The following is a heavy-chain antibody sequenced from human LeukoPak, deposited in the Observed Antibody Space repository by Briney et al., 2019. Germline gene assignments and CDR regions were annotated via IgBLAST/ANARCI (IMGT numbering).Heavy chain of an antibody. J-gene: IGHJ4*02. Sequence: GGSLRLSCAASGFTFSSYWMSWVRQAPGKGLEWVANIKQDGSEKYYVDSVKGRFTISRDNAKNSLYLQMNSLRAEDTAVYYCAKGRVITMIVVVTTPFDYWGQGTLVTVSS. CDR2: IKQDGSEK. CDR3: AKGRVITMIVVVTTPFDY. V-gene: IGHV3-7*03. CDR1: GFTFSSYW. D-gene: IGHD3-22*01.